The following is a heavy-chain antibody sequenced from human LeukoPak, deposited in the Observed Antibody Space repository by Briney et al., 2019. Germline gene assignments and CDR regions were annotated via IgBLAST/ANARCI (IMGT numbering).Heavy chain of an antibody. CDR2: INPNSGGT. J-gene: IGHJ6*03. D-gene: IGHD2-2*01. CDR3: ARPSGPIVPAAPQDNYYYYYYMDV. Sequence: GASVKVSCKASGYTFTGYYMHWVRQAPGQGLEWMGWINPNSGGTNYAQKFQGRVTMTRDTSISTAYMELSRLRSDDTAVYYCARPSGPIVPAAPQDNYYYYYYMDVWGKGTTVTVSS. V-gene: IGHV1-2*02. CDR1: GYTFTGYY.